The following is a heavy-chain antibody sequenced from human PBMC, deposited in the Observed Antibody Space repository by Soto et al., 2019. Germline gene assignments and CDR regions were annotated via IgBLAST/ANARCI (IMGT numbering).Heavy chain of an antibody. V-gene: IGHV1-18*04. Sequence: GASVKVSCKASGYTFTGYYMHCVRQAPGQGLEWMGWINPYNGNTNYAQKFQDRVTMTTDTSTSTGYMELRSLRSDDTAVYYCARVVAAAPVYYGMDVWGQGTTVTVSS. CDR2: INPYNGNT. J-gene: IGHJ6*01. D-gene: IGHD2-15*01. CDR3: ARVVAAAPVYYGMDV. CDR1: GYTFTGYY.